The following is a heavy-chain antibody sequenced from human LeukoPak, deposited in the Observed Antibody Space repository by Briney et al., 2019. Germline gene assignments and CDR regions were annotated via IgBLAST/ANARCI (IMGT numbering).Heavy chain of an antibody. CDR1: GGSISSGSYY. CDR2: IYTSGST. J-gene: IGHJ4*02. D-gene: IGHD5-24*01. Sequence: SETLSLTCTVSGGSISSGSYYWSWIRQPAGKGLEWIGRIYTSGSTNYNPSLKSRVTISVDTSKNQFSLKLSSVTAADTAVYYCARRRDGYNYLDYWGQGTLVTVSS. CDR3: ARRRDGYNYLDY. V-gene: IGHV4-61*02.